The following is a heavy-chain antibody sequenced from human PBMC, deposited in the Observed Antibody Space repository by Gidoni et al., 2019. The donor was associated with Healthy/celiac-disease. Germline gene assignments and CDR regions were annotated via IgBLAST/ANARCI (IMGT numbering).Heavy chain of an antibody. Sequence: QVQLVQSGAEVKKPGASVTVSCKVYGYTLTELSMHWVRQAPGKALEWMGGFEPEDGETSYAQKFQGRVTMTEDTSTDTAYMELSSLRSEDTAVYYCATDHIGHYYDSSGYYSTDYWGQGTLVTVSS. J-gene: IGHJ4*02. V-gene: IGHV1-24*01. CDR1: GYTLTELS. D-gene: IGHD3-22*01. CDR2: FEPEDGET. CDR3: ATDHIGHYYDSSGYYSTDY.